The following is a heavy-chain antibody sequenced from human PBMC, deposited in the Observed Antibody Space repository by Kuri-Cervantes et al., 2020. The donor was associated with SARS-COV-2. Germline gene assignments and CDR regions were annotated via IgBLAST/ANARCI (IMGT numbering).Heavy chain of an antibody. Sequence: GESLKISCAASGFTFSDYYMSWIRQAPGKGLEWVSYISSSSSYTNYADSVKGRFTISRDNAKNSLYLQMNSLRAEDTAVYYCAGLEVGLRGGYGMDVWGQGTTVTVSS. D-gene: IGHD3/OR15-3a*01. CDR3: AGLEVGLRGGYGMDV. CDR1: GFTFSDYY. J-gene: IGHJ6*02. V-gene: IGHV3-11*06. CDR2: ISSSSSYT.